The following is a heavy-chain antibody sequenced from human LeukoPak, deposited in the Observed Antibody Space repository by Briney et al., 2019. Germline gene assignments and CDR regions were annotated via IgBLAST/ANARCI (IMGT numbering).Heavy chain of an antibody. CDR1: GFTFSDYY. D-gene: IGHD3-10*01. CDR3: ARLGMVRGAYYYYGMDV. Sequence: GGSLRLSCAASGFTFSDYYMSWIRQAPGKGLEWVSYISSSSSYTNYADSVKGRFTISRDNAKNSLYLQMNSLRAEDTTVYYCARLGMVRGAYYYYGMDVWGKGTTVTVSS. V-gene: IGHV3-11*06. CDR2: ISSSSSYT. J-gene: IGHJ6*04.